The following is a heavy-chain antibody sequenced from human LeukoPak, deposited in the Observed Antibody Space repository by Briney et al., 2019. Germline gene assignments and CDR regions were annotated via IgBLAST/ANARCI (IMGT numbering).Heavy chain of an antibody. J-gene: IGHJ4*02. D-gene: IGHD3/OR15-3a*01. CDR2: IKRKGDDGTI. Sequence: GGSLRLSCAASGFTFSNAWMSWVRQAPGRGLEWVGRIKRKGDDGTIDYAAPVKGRLSISRNDSKNTLYLQMNSLKSEDTAVYYCTAGTGRSDFDYWGQGTLVTVSS. CDR3: TAGTGRSDFDY. V-gene: IGHV3-15*01. CDR1: GFTFSNAW.